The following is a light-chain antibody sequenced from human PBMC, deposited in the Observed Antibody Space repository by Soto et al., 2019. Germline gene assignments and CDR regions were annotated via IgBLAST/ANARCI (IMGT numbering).Light chain of an antibody. CDR3: SSYTSSSTWV. Sequence: QSALTQPASVSGSPGQSITISCTGTSSDVGSYNYVSWYQQYPGKVPKLMIYEVSTRPSGVSNRFSGSKSGNTASLTISGLQAEDEADYYCSSYTSSSTWVFGGGTQLTVL. V-gene: IGLV2-14*01. J-gene: IGLJ7*01. CDR2: EVS. CDR1: SSDVGSYNY.